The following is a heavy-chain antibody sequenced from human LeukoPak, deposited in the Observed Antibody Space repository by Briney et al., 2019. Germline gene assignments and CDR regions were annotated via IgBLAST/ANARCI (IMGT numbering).Heavy chain of an antibody. J-gene: IGHJ4*02. CDR3: ARDKGIAALHTVGHFDN. Sequence: GGSLRLPCAVSGSTFNGYWMAWVRQVPGKEPEWVANINLGGGATYYVDSVKGRFTIYRDKATNSLFLQMNSLRAEDAAMYYCARDKGIAALHTVGHFDNWGQGTLVTVSS. CDR1: GSTFNGYW. CDR2: INLGGGAT. V-gene: IGHV3-7*01. D-gene: IGHD6-13*01.